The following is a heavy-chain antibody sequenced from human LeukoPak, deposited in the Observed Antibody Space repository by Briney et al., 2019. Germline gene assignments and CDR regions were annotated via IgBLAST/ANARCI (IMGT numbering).Heavy chain of an antibody. J-gene: IGHJ6*02. CDR3: ARQFSSAGYSSSWSIYGMDV. CDR1: GGTFSSYA. CDR2: IIPIFGTA. D-gene: IGHD6-13*01. Sequence: GASVKVSCKASGGTFSSYAISWVRQAPGQGLEWMGGIIPIFGTANYAQKFQGRVAITADESTSTAYMELSSLRSEDTAVYYCARQFSSAGYSSSWSIYGMDVWGQGTTVTVSS. V-gene: IGHV1-69*13.